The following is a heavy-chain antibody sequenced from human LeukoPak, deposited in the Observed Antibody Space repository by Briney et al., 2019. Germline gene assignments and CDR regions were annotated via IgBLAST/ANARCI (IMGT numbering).Heavy chain of an antibody. CDR2: ISSSGST. J-gene: IGHJ4*02. D-gene: IGHD3-9*01. CDR1: GDSISSGDYY. CDR3: ARSPYDILTGTDIYYFDY. V-gene: IGHV4-61*02. Sequence: SETLSLTCTVSGDSISSGDYYWSWIRQPAGKGLEWIGRISSSGSTNYNPSLKSRVTISVDTSKNQFSLKLSSVTAADTAVYYCARSPYDILTGTDIYYFDYWGQGTLVTVSS.